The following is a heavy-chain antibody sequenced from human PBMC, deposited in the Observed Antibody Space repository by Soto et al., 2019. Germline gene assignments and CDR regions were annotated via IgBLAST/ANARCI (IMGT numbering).Heavy chain of an antibody. CDR3: PSRGQELLQTYFDN. Sequence: QLQLQESGPGLVKPSETLSLTCTVSDGSISSNTYYWGWIRQPPGKGMEWIGSIYADGNTYYNPSLKSRATISVETSKKQFSLKLNSVTAADSAVYYCPSRGQELLQTYFDNWGQGTLLTVSS. CDR2: IYADGNT. D-gene: IGHD1-7*01. V-gene: IGHV4-39*01. CDR1: DGSISSNTYY. J-gene: IGHJ4*02.